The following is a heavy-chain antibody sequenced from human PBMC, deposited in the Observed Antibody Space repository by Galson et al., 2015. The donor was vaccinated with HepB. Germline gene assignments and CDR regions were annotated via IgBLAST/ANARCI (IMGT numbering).Heavy chain of an antibody. Sequence: SVKVSCKASGYTFSTYSITWVRQAPGQGLEWMGWISPYNRNTDYARKFQGRVTMTTDLSTSTAYMELRSLRSDDTAVYYCARGALVVVVGATQNNWFDPWGQGTLVTVSS. CDR3: ARGALVVVVGATQNNWFDP. D-gene: IGHD2-15*01. J-gene: IGHJ5*02. CDR1: GYTFSTYS. CDR2: ISPYNRNT. V-gene: IGHV1-18*01.